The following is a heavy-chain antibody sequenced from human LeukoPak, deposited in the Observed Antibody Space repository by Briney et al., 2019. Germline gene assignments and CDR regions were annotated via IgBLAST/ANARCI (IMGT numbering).Heavy chain of an antibody. V-gene: IGHV1-18*01. J-gene: IGHJ4*02. D-gene: IGHD6-6*01. Sequence: GASVKVSCKASGYTFMTYGISWVRQAPGQGLEWMGWISTFNGNTYYAQNLQGRLTMTTDTSTSTAYMELTNLRSDDTALYYCARDRYEDSTSRVVDYWGQGTLVTVSS. CDR1: GYTFMTYG. CDR2: ISTFNGNT. CDR3: ARDRYEDSTSRVVDY.